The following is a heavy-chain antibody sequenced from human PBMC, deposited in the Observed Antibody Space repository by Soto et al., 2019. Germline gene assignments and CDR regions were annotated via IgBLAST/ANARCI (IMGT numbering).Heavy chain of an antibody. V-gene: IGHV5-10-1*03. J-gene: IGHJ4*02. D-gene: IGHD1-26*01. CDR1: GYTFNDYY. Sequence: EVQLVQSGAEVKKPGESLRISCRTSGYTFNDYYITWVRQVPGKGLEWLGRIDPCDSYTHYSPSSEGHVTISEDKSLNTAYLQWSSLGVSDTAIYYCARQGHGSSASFPFDYWGQGTLVTVSS. CDR3: ARQGHGSSASFPFDY. CDR2: IDPCDSYT.